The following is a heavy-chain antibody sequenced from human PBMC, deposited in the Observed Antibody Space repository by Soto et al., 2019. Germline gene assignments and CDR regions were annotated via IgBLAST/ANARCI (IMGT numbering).Heavy chain of an antibody. CDR3: ATEAIRVPRVTVGDFDN. V-gene: IGHV1-2*04. CDR1: GYSFTAYY. CDR2: INPNTGGT. D-gene: IGHD3-10*01. Sequence: QVQLVQSGADVKKPGASVKVSCKTSGYSFTAYYIHWVRQAPGQGLEWMGWINPNTGGTYYATKFQSSVTMTRDTSINTVYMELRRLKSDDTAVYFCATEAIRVPRVTVGDFDNWGQGTLVTVSS. J-gene: IGHJ4*02.